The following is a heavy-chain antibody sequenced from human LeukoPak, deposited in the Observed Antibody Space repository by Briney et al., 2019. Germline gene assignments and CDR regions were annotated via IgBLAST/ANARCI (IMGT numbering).Heavy chain of an antibody. J-gene: IGHJ3*01. Sequence: PGGSLRLSCAASGFIFGDYGMYWVRQAPGKGLEWVSGINWNSDRIGYADSVKGRFTISRDNAKSSLYMQMNSVRAEDTALYYCARASYYYDTSGLGAFDVWGQGTTVIVSS. V-gene: IGHV3-9*01. CDR2: INWNSDRI. CDR3: ARASYYYDTSGLGAFDV. D-gene: IGHD3-22*01. CDR1: GFIFGDYG.